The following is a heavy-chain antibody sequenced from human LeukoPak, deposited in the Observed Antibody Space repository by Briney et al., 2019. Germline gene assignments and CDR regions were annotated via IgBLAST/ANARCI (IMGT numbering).Heavy chain of an antibody. D-gene: IGHD2-2*01. CDR1: GFTFSSFE. V-gene: IGHV3-64D*09. CDR2: IGNSGGST. Sequence: GGSLRLSCAASGFTFSSFEMNWVRLAPGKGLEYVSGIGNSGGSTYYADLVKGRFTISRDNSKNTLSLQMSSLRAEDTAVYYCVKSLLGHCDSIICHYFDYWGQGTLVTVSS. J-gene: IGHJ4*02. CDR3: VKSLLGHCDSIICHYFDY.